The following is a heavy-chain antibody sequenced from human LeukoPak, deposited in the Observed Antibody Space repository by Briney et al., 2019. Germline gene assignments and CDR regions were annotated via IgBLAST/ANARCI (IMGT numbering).Heavy chain of an antibody. V-gene: IGHV1-69*13. CDR3: ARERSDYYGSGGYFDY. CDR2: IIPIFGTA. CDR1: GGTFSSYT. D-gene: IGHD3-10*01. J-gene: IGHJ4*02. Sequence: SAKVSCKASGGTFSSYTISWVRQAPGQGLEWMGGIIPIFGTANYAQKFQGRVTITADESTSTAYMELSSLRSEDTAVYYCARERSDYYGSGGYFDYWGQGTLVTVSS.